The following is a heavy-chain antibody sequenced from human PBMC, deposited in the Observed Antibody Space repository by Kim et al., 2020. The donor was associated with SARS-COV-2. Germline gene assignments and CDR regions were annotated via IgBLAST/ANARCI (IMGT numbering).Heavy chain of an antibody. CDR1: GGSISSGGYY. CDR2: IYYSGST. D-gene: IGHD3-16*02. CDR3: ARSTYDYVWGSYRKEVGLFDY. J-gene: IGHJ4*02. Sequence: SETLSLTCTVSGGSISSGGYYWSWIRQHPGKGLEWIGYIYYSGSTYYNPSLKSRVTISVDTSKNQFSLKLSSVTAADTAVYYCARSTYDYVWGSYRKEVGLFDYWGQGTLVTVSS. V-gene: IGHV4-31*03.